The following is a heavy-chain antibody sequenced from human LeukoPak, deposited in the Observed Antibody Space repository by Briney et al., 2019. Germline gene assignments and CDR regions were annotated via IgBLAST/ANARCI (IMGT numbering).Heavy chain of an antibody. CDR1: GFTFSDYY. CDR3: ARDPSAYWYFDL. J-gene: IGHJ2*01. Sequence: PGGSLRLSCAASGFTFSDYYMSWIRQAPGKGLEWVSYISSSSSYTNYADSVKGRFTISRDNAKNSLYLQMNSLRAEDTAVYYCARDPSAYWYFDLWGRGTLVTVSS. V-gene: IGHV3-11*06. CDR2: ISSSSSYT.